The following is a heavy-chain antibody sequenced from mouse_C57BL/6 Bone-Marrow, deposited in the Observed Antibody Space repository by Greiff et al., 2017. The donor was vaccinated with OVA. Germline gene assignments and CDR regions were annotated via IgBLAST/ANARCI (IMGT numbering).Heavy chain of an antibody. CDR2: IWSDGST. CDR1: GFSLTSYG. CDR3: ARHGITTVVASYYYAMDY. D-gene: IGHD1-1*01. J-gene: IGHJ4*01. V-gene: IGHV2-6-1*01. Sequence: VQLQQSGPGLVAPSQSLSITCTVSGFSLTSYGVHWVRQPPGKGLEWLVVIWSDGSTTYNSALKSRLSISKDNSKSQVFLKMNSLQTDDTAMYYCARHGITTVVASYYYAMDYWGQGTSVTVSS.